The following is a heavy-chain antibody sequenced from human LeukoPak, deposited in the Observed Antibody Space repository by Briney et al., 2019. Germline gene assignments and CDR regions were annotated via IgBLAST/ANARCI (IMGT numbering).Heavy chain of an antibody. J-gene: IGHJ4*02. V-gene: IGHV3-23*01. Sequence: GGSLRLSCAASGFTFSSYAMSWVRQAPGKGLEWVSAISGSGGSTYYADSVKGRFTISRDNSKNTLYLQMNSLRAEDTAVYYCAKVELGYSYGYGTVAGPRTFGYWGQGTLVTVSS. CDR1: GFTFSSYA. D-gene: IGHD5-18*01. CDR3: AKVELGYSYGYGTVAGPRTFGY. CDR2: ISGSGGST.